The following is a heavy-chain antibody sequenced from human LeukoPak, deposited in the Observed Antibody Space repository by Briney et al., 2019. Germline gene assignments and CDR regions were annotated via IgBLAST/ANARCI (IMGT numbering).Heavy chain of an antibody. J-gene: IGHJ4*02. CDR2: INQDGSQK. CDR3: AREVYKEQLVLTSN. D-gene: IGHD6-13*01. V-gene: IGHV3-7*01. CDR1: GFTFGSCW. Sequence: GGSLRLSCAASGFTFGSCWMNWVRQTPGKGLEWVANINQDGSQKFYVDSVKGRFTISRDNANNSLYLQMNSLRAEDTAVYYCAREVYKEQLVLTSNWGQGTLVTVSS.